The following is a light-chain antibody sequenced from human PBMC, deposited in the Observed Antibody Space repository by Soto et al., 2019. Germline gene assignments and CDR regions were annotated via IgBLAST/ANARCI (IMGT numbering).Light chain of an antibody. CDR1: SSNIGARYD. Sequence: QSVLTQPPSVSGAPGQRVTISCTGSSSNIGARYDVHWYQQLPGTAPKLLIYGNSNRPSGVPDRFSGSKSGTSASLAITGLQAEDEADYYCQSYDSSLSGSVVFGGGTKVTVL. CDR2: GNS. CDR3: QSYDSSLSGSVV. V-gene: IGLV1-40*01. J-gene: IGLJ2*01.